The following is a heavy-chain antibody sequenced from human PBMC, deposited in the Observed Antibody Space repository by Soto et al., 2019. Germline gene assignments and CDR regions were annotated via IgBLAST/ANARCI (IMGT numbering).Heavy chain of an antibody. CDR1: A. J-gene: IGHJ4*02. CDR2: IIPMFGTA. CDR3: ASGIQLWLRRINNGYSG. Sequence: AISWVRQAPGQGLEWMGGIIPMFGTANYAQRFQDRVTITADESTNTVYMELSSLRSEDTAVYFCASGIQLWLRRINNGYSGWGQGTLVTASS. V-gene: IGHV1-69*01. D-gene: IGHD5-18*01.